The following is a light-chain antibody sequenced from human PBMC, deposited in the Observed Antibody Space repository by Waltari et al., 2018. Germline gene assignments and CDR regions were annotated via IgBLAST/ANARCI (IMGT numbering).Light chain of an antibody. V-gene: IGKV3-20*01. CDR2: DAS. CDR1: QSVSRY. Sequence: EIVLTHSPGTLSLSPGERATLSCRPSQSVSRYLAWSQQKPGQAPRLLIYDASTRATGIPDRFSGSGSGTDFSLTISRLEPEDFAVYYCQKYGRLPATFGQGTKVEIK. J-gene: IGKJ1*01. CDR3: QKYGRLPAT.